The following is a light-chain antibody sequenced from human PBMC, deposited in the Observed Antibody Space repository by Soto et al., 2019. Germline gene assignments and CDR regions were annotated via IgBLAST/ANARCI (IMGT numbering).Light chain of an antibody. Sequence: EIVMTQSPGTLSVSPGERATLSCRASQSIGNYLAWYQQKPGQTPRLLIYGASTRAAGVPVRFSATGSGTEFTLTISSLQSEDFAVYSCQKYNNWPPEYTFGQGTKLEIK. V-gene: IGKV3-15*01. CDR2: GAS. CDR3: QKYNNWPPEYT. J-gene: IGKJ2*01. CDR1: QSIGNY.